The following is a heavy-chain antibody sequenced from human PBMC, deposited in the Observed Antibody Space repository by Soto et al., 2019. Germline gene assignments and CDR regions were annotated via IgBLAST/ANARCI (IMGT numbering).Heavy chain of an antibody. Sequence: GESLKISCKGSGYSFTSYWIGWVRQMPGKGLEWMGIIYPGDSDTRYSPSFQGQVTISADKSISTAYLQWSSLKASDTAMYYCAISYYYDSSGYYDPFDYWGQGTLVTVSS. CDR1: GYSFTSYW. CDR2: IYPGDSDT. CDR3: AISYYYDSSGYYDPFDY. J-gene: IGHJ4*02. V-gene: IGHV5-51*01. D-gene: IGHD3-22*01.